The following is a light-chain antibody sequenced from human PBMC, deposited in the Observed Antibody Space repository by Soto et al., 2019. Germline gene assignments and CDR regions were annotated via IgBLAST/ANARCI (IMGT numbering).Light chain of an antibody. J-gene: IGKJ1*01. CDR1: QGISSY. CDR3: QQYYSYPPWT. Sequence: AIRMTQSPSSFSASTGDRVTITCRASQGISSYLAWYQQKPGKAPKLLIYAASTLQSGVPSRFSRSGSGTDFTLTISCLQSEDFATYYCQQYYSYPPWTFGQGTKVEIK. CDR2: AAS. V-gene: IGKV1-8*01.